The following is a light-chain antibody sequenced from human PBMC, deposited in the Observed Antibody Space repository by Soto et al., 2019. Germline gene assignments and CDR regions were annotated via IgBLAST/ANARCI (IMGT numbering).Light chain of an antibody. J-gene: IGKJ2*01. Sequence: EIVLTQSPGTLSLSPGERATLSCRASQSVNNNYLAWYQQKPGQAPRLLIYGASSRATGIPDRFSGSGSGTDFTLTISRLEPEEVAVYYCQQYGSSQYTFGQGTKLEIK. V-gene: IGKV3-20*01. CDR1: QSVNNNY. CDR3: QQYGSSQYT. CDR2: GAS.